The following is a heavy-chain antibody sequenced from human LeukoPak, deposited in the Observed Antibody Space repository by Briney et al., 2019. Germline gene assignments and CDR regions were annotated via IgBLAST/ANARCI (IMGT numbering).Heavy chain of an antibody. CDR1: GGTFSSYA. V-gene: IGHV1-69*13. CDR2: IIPIFGTA. Sequence: ASVKVSCKASGGTFSSYAISWVRQAPGQGLEWMGGIIPIFGTANYAQKFQGRVTITADGSTSTAYMERSSLRSEDTAVYYCARLGPNWNCLDYWGQGTLVTVSS. J-gene: IGHJ4*02. CDR3: ARLGPNWNCLDY. D-gene: IGHD1-20*01.